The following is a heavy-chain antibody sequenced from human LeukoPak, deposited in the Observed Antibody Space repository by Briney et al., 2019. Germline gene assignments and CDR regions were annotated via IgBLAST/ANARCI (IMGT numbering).Heavy chain of an antibody. D-gene: IGHD3-10*01. Sequence: GGSLRLSCAASGFTFSSYAMSWVRQAPGKGLEWVSAISGSGGSTYYADSVKGRFTISRDNSKNTLYLQMNSLRAEDTAVYHCAKGGFGEFGLNWFDPWGQGTLVTVSS. CDR3: AKGGFGEFGLNWFDP. CDR2: ISGSGGST. CDR1: GFTFSSYA. V-gene: IGHV3-23*01. J-gene: IGHJ5*02.